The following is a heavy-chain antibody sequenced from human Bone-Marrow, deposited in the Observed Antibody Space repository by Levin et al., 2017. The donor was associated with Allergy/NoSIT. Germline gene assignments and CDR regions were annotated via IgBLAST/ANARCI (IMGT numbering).Heavy chain of an antibody. CDR3: AKDSDEGGSYSWGFDY. D-gene: IGHD1-26*01. V-gene: IGHV3-9*01. CDR2: ISWNSGSI. J-gene: IGHJ4*02. Sequence: GGSLRLSCAASGFTFDDYAMHWVRQAPGKGLEWVSGISWNSGSIGYADSVKGRFTISRDNAKNSLYLQMNSLRAEDTALYYCAKDSDEGGSYSWGFDYWGQGTLVTVSS. CDR1: GFTFDDYA.